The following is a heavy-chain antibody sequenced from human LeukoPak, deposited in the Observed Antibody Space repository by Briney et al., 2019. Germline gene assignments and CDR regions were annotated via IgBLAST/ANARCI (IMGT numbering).Heavy chain of an antibody. CDR1: GGSISNYY. J-gene: IGHJ5*02. D-gene: IGHD5-24*01. V-gene: IGHV4-59*01. CDR3: GRGGDRYKSPWFDP. Sequence: SETLSLTCTVSGGSISNYYWSWIRQSPGKGLEWIGYVYYTGSTNYNPSLKSRVTISLHTSKNQFSLNLSSVTAADTAVYYCGRGGDRYKSPWFDPGGRGTLVTVSS. CDR2: VYYTGST.